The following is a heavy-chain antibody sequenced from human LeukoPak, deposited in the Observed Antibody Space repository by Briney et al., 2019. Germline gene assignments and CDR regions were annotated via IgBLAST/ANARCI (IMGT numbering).Heavy chain of an antibody. J-gene: IGHJ3*02. D-gene: IGHD3-3*01. CDR1: GGSISSYY. CDR3: ARDDFWSGYRAFDI. Sequence: SSETLSLTCTVSGGSISSYYRSWIRQPAGKGLEWLGRIYTSGSINYNPSLKSRVTMSVHTSKNQFSLKLSSVTAADTAVYYCARDDFWSGYRAFDIWGQGTMVTVSS. CDR2: IYTSGSI. V-gene: IGHV4-4*07.